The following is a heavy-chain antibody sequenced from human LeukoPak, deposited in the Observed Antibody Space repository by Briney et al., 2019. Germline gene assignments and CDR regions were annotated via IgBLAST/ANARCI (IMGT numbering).Heavy chain of an antibody. CDR2: IRSKIYGGAP. V-gene: IGHV3-49*03. CDR1: GFTFADFT. J-gene: IGHJ4*02. Sequence: GGSLRLSCSASGFTFADFTMSWFRQSPGQGLEWVGFIRSKIYGGAPEHAASVAARFTISRDDSTSIAYLQMNSLQAEDTAVYYCARGSGRYVMVDWWGQGTLVTVSS. CDR3: ARGSGRYVMVDW. D-gene: IGHD6-19*01.